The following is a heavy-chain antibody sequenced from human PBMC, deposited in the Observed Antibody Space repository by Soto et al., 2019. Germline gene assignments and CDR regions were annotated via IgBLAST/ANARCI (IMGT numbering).Heavy chain of an antibody. CDR1: GFTFSSYD. CDR2: IGTAGDT. D-gene: IGHD3-10*01. V-gene: IGHV3-13*01. CDR3: ARGTAAGGGYYGSGSYFEFDY. J-gene: IGHJ4*02. Sequence: GGSLRFSCAASGFTFSSYDMHWVRQATGKGLEWVSAIGTAGDTYYPGSVKGRFTISRENAKNSLYLQMNSLRAGDTAVYYCARGTAAGGGYYGSGSYFEFDYWGQGTLVTVSS.